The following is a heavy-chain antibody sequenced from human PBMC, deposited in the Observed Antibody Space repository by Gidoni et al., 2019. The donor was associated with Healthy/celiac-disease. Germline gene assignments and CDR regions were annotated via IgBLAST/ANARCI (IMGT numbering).Heavy chain of an antibody. J-gene: IGHJ6*02. V-gene: IGHV4-59*01. CDR1: GGSISRYY. D-gene: IGHD6-13*01. CDR3: AREVIAAAGDYYYYYGMDV. CDR2: IYYSGST. Sequence: QVQLQASGPGLVKPSETLSLTCTVSGGSISRYYWSWIRPPPGKGLEWIGYIYYSGSTNYNPSLKSRVTISVDTSKNQFSLKLSSVTAADTAVYYCAREVIAAAGDYYYYYGMDVWGQGTTVTVSS.